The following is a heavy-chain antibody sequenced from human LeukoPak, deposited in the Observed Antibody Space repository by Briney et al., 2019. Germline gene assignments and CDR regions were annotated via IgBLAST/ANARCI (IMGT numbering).Heavy chain of an antibody. CDR3: ARDNKDRDFWSGYAENNWFDP. J-gene: IGHJ5*02. D-gene: IGHD3-3*01. CDR2: INPNSGRT. CDR1: GYTFTGYY. Sequence: ASVKVSCKASGYTFTGYYMHWVRQAPGQGLEWMGWINPNSGRTNYAQKFQGRVNMPGDTSISTAYMELSRLRSDDTTVYYCARDNKDRDFWSGYAENNWFDPWGQGTLVTVSS. V-gene: IGHV1-2*02.